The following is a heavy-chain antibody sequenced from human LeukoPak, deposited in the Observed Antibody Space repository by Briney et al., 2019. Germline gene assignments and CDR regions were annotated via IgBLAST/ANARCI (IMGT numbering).Heavy chain of an antibody. CDR1: GGTFSSYA. Sequence: SVKVSCKASGGTFSSYAISWVRQAPGQGLEWMGGIIPIFGTANYAQKFQGRVTITADESTSTAYMELSSLRSEDMAVYYCARAVKYRSGPLTDLLPYYFDYWGQGTLVTVSS. D-gene: IGHD6-19*01. CDR2: IIPIFGTA. CDR3: ARAVKYRSGPLTDLLPYYFDY. V-gene: IGHV1-69*13. J-gene: IGHJ4*02.